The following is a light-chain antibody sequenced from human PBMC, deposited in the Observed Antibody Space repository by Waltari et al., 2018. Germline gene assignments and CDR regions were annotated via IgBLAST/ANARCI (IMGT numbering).Light chain of an antibody. J-gene: IGLJ2*01. CDR3: TSYAGSNKAV. Sequence: QSALTQPPSASGSPGQSVPISCTGTSNDVGGYNFVSWYQQPPGKAPKPMIFEVTKRPSGVPDRFAGSKSGNTASLTVSGLQAEDEADYYCTSYAGSNKAVFGGGTKLTVL. V-gene: IGLV2-8*01. CDR1: SNDVGGYNF. CDR2: EVT.